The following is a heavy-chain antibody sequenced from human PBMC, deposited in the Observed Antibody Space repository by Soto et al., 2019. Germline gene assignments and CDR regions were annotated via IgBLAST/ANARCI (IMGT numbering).Heavy chain of an antibody. CDR3: AREGGTMTPRTNPGWHY. V-gene: IGHV1-46*01. CDR1: GYTFTTYY. J-gene: IGHJ4*02. CDR2: MSPSGGGP. D-gene: IGHD3-22*01. Sequence: QVHLVQSGAEVREPGASVMVSCKTSGYTFTTYYIHWVRQAPGQGLEWMAIMSPSGGGPAYAQKFQGRLTVTRDTSTSKVYMQLSSLRSNDTAVYYCAREGGTMTPRTNPGWHYWGQGTLVTVSS.